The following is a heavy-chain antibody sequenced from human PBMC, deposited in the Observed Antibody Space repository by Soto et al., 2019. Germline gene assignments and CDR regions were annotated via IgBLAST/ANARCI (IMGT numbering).Heavy chain of an antibody. J-gene: IGHJ4*02. CDR2: ISGSGGST. D-gene: IGHD3-3*01. V-gene: IGHV3-23*01. Sequence: GESLKISCAASGFTFSSYAMSWVRQAPGKGLEWVSAISGSGGSTYYADSVKGRFTISRDNSKNTLYLQMNSLRAEDTAVYYCAKTPVFGVVISAGDHNRHFDYWGQGTLVTVSS. CDR3: AKTPVFGVVISAGDHNRHFDY. CDR1: GFTFSSYA.